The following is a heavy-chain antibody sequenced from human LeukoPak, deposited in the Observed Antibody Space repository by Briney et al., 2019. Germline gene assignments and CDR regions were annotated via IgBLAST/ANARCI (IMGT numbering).Heavy chain of an antibody. V-gene: IGHV1-18*01. CDR1: GYTFTSCG. D-gene: IGHD2-2*01. CDR3: ARDQAYCGIITCPFDY. Sequence: ASVKVSCKASGYTFTSCGISWVRQAPGQGLEWMGWISTYNGNTNYAQKLRGRVTMTTDTSTSTAYMELRSLRSDNTAVYYCARDQAYCGIITCPFDYWGQGTLVTVSS. CDR2: ISTYNGNT. J-gene: IGHJ4*02.